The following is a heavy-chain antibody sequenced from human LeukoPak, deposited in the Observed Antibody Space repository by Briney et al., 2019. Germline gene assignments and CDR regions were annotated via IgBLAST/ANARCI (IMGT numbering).Heavy chain of an antibody. J-gene: IGHJ4*02. D-gene: IGHD6-19*01. CDR1: GFTFSNAW. CDR2: ISTTGSSI. V-gene: IGHV3-11*04. CDR3: ARVQRGIAVALDY. Sequence: GGSLRLSCAASGFTFSNAWMSWVRQAPGKGLEWVSYISTTGSSIYYADSVKGRFTISRDNVKNLLYLQMNSLRAEDTAVYYCARVQRGIAVALDYWGQGTLATVSS.